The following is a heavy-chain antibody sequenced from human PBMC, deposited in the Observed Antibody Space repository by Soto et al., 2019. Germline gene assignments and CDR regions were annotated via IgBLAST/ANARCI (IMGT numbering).Heavy chain of an antibody. J-gene: IGHJ5*02. Sequence: ASVKVSCKVSGYTLTELSMHWVRQAPGKGLEWMGGFDPEDGETIYAQKFQGRVTMTEDTSTDTAYMELSSLRSEDTAVYYCATLGYCSSTSCLVPSWFDPWGQGTLVTVSS. V-gene: IGHV1-24*01. CDR3: ATLGYCSSTSCLVPSWFDP. D-gene: IGHD2-2*01. CDR1: GYTLTELS. CDR2: FDPEDGET.